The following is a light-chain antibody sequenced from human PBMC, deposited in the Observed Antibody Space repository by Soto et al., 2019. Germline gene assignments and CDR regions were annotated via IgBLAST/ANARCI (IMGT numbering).Light chain of an antibody. V-gene: IGKV3-20*01. CDR2: DIS. CDR1: QSVGSTY. J-gene: IGKJ4*01. CDR3: QQYSNSPLT. Sequence: EIVLTQSPGTLSLSPGQRATLSCRASQSVGSTYLAWYQQKPGQAPSLLIYDISTRATGIPDRFSGSGSGTDFTLTISRLEPEDFAVYYCQQYSNSPLTFGGGTKVEIK.